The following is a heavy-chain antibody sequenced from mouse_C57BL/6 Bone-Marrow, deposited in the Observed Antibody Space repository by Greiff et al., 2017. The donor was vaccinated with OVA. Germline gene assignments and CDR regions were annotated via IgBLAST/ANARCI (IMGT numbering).Heavy chain of an antibody. CDR1: GYSFTSYY. CDR2: IYPGSGNT. J-gene: IGHJ4*01. D-gene: IGHD1-1*01. Sequence: QVQLQQSGPELVKPGASVKISCKASGYSFTSYYIHWVKQRPGQGLEWIGWIYPGSGNTKYNEKFKGKATLTADTSSSTAYMQLSSLTSEDSAVYYGARDYYGSSYDYAMDYWGQGTSVTVSS. V-gene: IGHV1-66*01. CDR3: ARDYYGSSYDYAMDY.